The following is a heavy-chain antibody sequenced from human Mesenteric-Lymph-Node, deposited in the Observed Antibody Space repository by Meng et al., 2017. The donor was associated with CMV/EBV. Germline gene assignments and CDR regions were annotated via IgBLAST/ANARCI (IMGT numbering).Heavy chain of an antibody. CDR2: SSGSGGST. D-gene: IGHD1-26*01. J-gene: IGHJ4*02. CDR1: GFTFNRYA. CDR3: AKEGIKYSGTYGY. Sequence: CAASGFTFNRYAMSWVRQVPGKGLEWVSSSSGSGGSTYYADSVKGRFTISRDNSKNMLYLQMNSLRVEDTAVYYCAKEGIKYSGTYGYWGQGTLVTVSS. V-gene: IGHV3-23*01.